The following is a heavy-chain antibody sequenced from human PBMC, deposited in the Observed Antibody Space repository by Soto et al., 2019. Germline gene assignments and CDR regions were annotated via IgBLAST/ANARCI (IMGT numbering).Heavy chain of an antibody. CDR3: ASGYDILTGYPRGDYYGMDV. CDR2: IYYSGST. J-gene: IGHJ6*02. D-gene: IGHD3-9*01. V-gene: IGHV4-39*01. Sequence: SETLSLTCTVSGVSISSSSYYWGWIRQPPGKGLEWIGSIYYSGSTYYNPSLKSRVTISVDTSKNQFSLKLSSVTAADTAVYYCASGYDILTGYPRGDYYGMDVWGQGTTVT. CDR1: GVSISSSSYY.